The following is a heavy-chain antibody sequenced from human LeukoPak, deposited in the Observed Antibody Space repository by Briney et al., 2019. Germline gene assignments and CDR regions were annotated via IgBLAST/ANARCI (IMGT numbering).Heavy chain of an antibody. Sequence: SVKVSCKXSGGTFSSYAFSWVRQAPGQGLEWMGGIIPIFGTANYSQKFQGRVTITTDESTSTAYIELSSLRSEDTAVYYCARDQHSLPAPSGYIDPWFDPWGQGTLVTVSS. CDR2: IIPIFGTA. CDR3: ARDQHSLPAPSGYIDPWFDP. D-gene: IGHD3-22*01. V-gene: IGHV1-69*05. CDR1: GGTFSSYA. J-gene: IGHJ5*02.